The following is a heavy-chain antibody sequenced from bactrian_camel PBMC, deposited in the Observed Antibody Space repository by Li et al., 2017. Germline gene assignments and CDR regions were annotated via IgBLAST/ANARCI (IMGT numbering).Heavy chain of an antibody. CDR1: DFIYNKCD. CDR2: LDRDGTT. Sequence: QLVESGGGSVQAGGSLRLSCVVSDFIYNKCDLGWHRQFPGKERELVSRLDRDGTTQYRDSVKGRFTISRDNSKNTLWLQMNNLKSEDTARYYCNGRFGTDDSLYDYWGQGTQVTVS. D-gene: IGHD1*01. CDR3: NGRFGTDDSLYDY. V-gene: IGHV3S53*01. J-gene: IGHJ4*01.